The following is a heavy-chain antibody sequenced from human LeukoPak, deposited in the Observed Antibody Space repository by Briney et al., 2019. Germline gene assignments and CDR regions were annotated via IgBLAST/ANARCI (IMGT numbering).Heavy chain of an antibody. CDR2: IYYSGST. J-gene: IGHJ5*02. V-gene: IGHV4-59*01. CDR3: ARLGFRPINWFDP. Sequence: SETLSLTCAVYGGSFSGYYWSWIRQPPGKRLEWIGYIYYSGSTNYNPSLKSQVTISVDTSKNQFSLKLSSVTAADTAVYYCARLGFRPINWFDPWGQGTLVTVSS. D-gene: IGHD3-16*01. CDR1: GGSFSGYY.